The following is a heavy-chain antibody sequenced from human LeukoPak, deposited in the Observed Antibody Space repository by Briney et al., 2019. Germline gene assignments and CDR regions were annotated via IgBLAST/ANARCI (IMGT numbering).Heavy chain of an antibody. J-gene: IGHJ4*02. V-gene: IGHV4-39*01. CDR1: GVSISGSSYY. D-gene: IGHD3/OR15-3a*01. Sequence: PSETLSLTCTVSGVSISGSSYYWGWIRQPPGKGLEWIGSIYYSGSTFYNPSLRSRVTISVDTSEDQFSLRLTSVTAADTALYYCAGLDYDFWNGFYDFWGQGILVTVSS. CDR2: IYYSGST. CDR3: AGLDYDFWNGFYDF.